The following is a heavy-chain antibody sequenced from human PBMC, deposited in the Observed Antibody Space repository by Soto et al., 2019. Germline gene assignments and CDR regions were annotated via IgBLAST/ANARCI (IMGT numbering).Heavy chain of an antibody. D-gene: IGHD5-18*01. Sequence: ASVKVSCKVSGYTLTELSMHWVRQAPGKGLEWMGGFDPEDGETIYAQKFQGRVTMTEDTSTDTAYMELSSLRSEDTAVYYCARAGGYSYGQPHYYYYGMDVWGQGTTVTVSS. J-gene: IGHJ6*02. CDR2: FDPEDGET. CDR3: ARAGGYSYGQPHYYYYGMDV. V-gene: IGHV1-24*01. CDR1: GYTLTELS.